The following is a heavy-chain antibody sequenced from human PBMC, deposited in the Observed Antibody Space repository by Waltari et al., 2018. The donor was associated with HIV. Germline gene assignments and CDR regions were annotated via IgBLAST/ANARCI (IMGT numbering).Heavy chain of an antibody. Sequence: QVQVVESGGGVAQPGRSLRLSCVAAGFTFNTHAIHWARQAPGKGLEGVACISYDRRMKYYEDSLDGRFTISRDNAKNTVYLQMNSLTGDDTAMYFCVRDIEQWLVQGAFDIWGQGTVVIVSS. J-gene: IGHJ3*02. V-gene: IGHV3-33*01. CDR2: ISYDRRMK. D-gene: IGHD6-19*01. CDR1: GFTFNTHA. CDR3: VRDIEQWLVQGAFDI.